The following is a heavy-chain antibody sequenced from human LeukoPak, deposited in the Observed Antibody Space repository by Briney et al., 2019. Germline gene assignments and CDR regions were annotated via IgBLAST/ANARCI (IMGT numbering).Heavy chain of an antibody. V-gene: IGHV3-23*01. J-gene: IGHJ1*01. Sequence: GGSLRLSCAASGFTFSSYDMTWVRQAPGKGLESVSAISASGGRTFYADSVKGRFTISRDDSKNTLYLQMNSLRDEDTAVYYCAKGVGTTSSHFHHWGQGTLVTVSS. CDR3: AKGVGTTSSHFHH. D-gene: IGHD1-26*01. CDR2: ISASGGRT. CDR1: GFTFSSYD.